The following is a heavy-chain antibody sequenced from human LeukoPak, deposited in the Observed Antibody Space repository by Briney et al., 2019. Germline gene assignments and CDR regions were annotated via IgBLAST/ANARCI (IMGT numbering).Heavy chain of an antibody. Sequence: SQTLSLTCAISGDSASSNSAAWNWIRQSPSRGLEWLGRTYYRSKWYNDYAVSVKSRITINPDTSKNQFSLQLNSVTPEDTAVYYCARDGREYSGYDLFGGKRWYYFDYWGQGTLVTVSS. CDR1: GDSASSNSAA. J-gene: IGHJ4*02. V-gene: IGHV6-1*01. CDR2: TYYRSKWYN. CDR3: ARDGREYSGYDLFGGKRWYYFDY. D-gene: IGHD5-12*01.